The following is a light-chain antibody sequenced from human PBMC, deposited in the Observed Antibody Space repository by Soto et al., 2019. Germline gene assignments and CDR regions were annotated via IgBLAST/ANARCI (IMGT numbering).Light chain of an antibody. Sequence: DIQMTQSPSTLSASVGDRVTITCRASQSISSWLAWYQQKPGKAPKLLIYKASSLESGVPSRFSGSGSGTELNLTISSLQPDDFATYYCQPYNSYPLTFCGGTKVEIK. CDR2: KAS. CDR1: QSISSW. J-gene: IGKJ4*01. V-gene: IGKV1-5*03. CDR3: QPYNSYPLT.